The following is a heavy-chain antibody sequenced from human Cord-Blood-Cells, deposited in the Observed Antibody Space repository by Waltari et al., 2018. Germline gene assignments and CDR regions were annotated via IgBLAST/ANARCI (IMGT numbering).Heavy chain of an antibody. V-gene: IGHV3-73*02. Sequence: EVQLVESGGGLVQPGGSLKLSCAASGFTFGGSAMPWVRQASGKGLEWVGRIRSKANSYATAYAASVKGRFTISRDDSKNTAYLQMNSLKTEDTAVYYCTSNDVEESWGQGTLVTVSS. CDR2: IRSKANSYAT. J-gene: IGHJ4*02. D-gene: IGHD1-1*01. CDR1: GFTFGGSA. CDR3: TSNDVEES.